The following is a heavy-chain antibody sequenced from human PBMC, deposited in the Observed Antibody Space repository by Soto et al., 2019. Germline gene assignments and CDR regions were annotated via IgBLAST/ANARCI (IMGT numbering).Heavy chain of an antibody. CDR1: GLTFSRYW. CDR2: IKQDGTDK. V-gene: IGHV3-7*01. D-gene: IGHD1-26*01. Sequence: EVQLVESGGGPVQPGGSLRLSCAASGLTFSRYWMSWVRQAPGKGLEWLANIKQDGTDKNYLESVKGRVTISRDNAKNSLYLQMNSLRAEDTAVYYCARDSPIEGGTGASDIWGQGTMVTVSS. CDR3: ARDSPIEGGTGASDI. J-gene: IGHJ3*02.